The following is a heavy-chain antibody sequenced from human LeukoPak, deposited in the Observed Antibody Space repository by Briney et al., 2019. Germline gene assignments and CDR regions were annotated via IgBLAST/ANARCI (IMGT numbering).Heavy chain of an antibody. Sequence: GASVKDSCKASGYTFTGYYMHWVRQAPGQGLEWMGWINPNSGGTIYAQKFQGWVTMTRDTSISTAYMELSRLRSDDTAVYYCARDLGMESLDYWGQGTLVTVSS. CDR1: GYTFTGYY. CDR3: ARDLGMESLDY. V-gene: IGHV1-2*04. D-gene: IGHD3-3*01. CDR2: INPNSGGT. J-gene: IGHJ4*02.